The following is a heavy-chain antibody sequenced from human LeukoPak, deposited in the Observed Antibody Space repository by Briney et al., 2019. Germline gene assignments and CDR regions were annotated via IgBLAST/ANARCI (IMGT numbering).Heavy chain of an antibody. Sequence: PSETLSLTCTVSGYSISSGYYWGWIRQPPGKGLEWIGSIYHSGSTYYNPSLKSRVTISVDTSKNQFPLKLSSVTAADTAVYYCAREYYYDSSGYSNFDYWGQGTLVTVSS. V-gene: IGHV4-38-2*02. D-gene: IGHD3-22*01. CDR3: AREYYYDSSGYSNFDY. CDR2: IYHSGST. J-gene: IGHJ4*02. CDR1: GYSISSGYY.